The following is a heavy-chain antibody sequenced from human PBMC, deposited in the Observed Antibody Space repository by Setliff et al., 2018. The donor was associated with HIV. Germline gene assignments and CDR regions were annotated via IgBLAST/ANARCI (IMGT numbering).Heavy chain of an antibody. Sequence: KTSETLSLTCTVSRGSSSNYYWGWIRKPPGKGLEWLANVYYSGGTYYNPSLNSRVTISVDTSRNQFSLKLTSVTAADTALYFCARPGDSGYDFRGYFDYWGQGKLVTVSS. CDR3: ARPGDSGYDFRGYFDY. J-gene: IGHJ4*02. CDR2: VYYSGGT. D-gene: IGHD5-12*01. V-gene: IGHV4-39*01. CDR1: RGSSSNYY.